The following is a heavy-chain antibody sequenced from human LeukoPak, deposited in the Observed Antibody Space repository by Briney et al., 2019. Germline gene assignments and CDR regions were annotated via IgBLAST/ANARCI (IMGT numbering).Heavy chain of an antibody. CDR3: ARQVAQGSGSYYIVGRPYGMDV. V-gene: IGHV4-4*02. J-gene: IGHJ6*02. D-gene: IGHD3-10*01. CDR2: IYHSGST. Sequence: SETLSLTCAVSGGSISSSNWWSWVRQPPGKGLEWIGEIYHSGSTNYNPSLKSRVTISVDTSKNQFSLKLSSVTAADTAVYYCARQVAQGSGSYYIVGRPYGMDVWGQGTTVTVSS. CDR1: GGSISSSNW.